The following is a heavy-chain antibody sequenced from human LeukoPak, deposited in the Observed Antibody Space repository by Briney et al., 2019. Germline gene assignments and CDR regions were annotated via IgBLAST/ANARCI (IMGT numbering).Heavy chain of an antibody. CDR3: ARDQPEAYCGGDCYPHGGMDV. Sequence: SETLSLTCTVSGGSISSSSYYWGWIRQPPGKGLEWMGSIYYSGSTYYNPSLKSRVTITVDTSKNQFSLKLSSVTAADTAVYYCARDQPEAYCGGDCYPHGGMDVWGQGTTVTVSS. D-gene: IGHD2-21*02. V-gene: IGHV4-39*07. CDR1: GGSISSSSYY. CDR2: IYYSGST. J-gene: IGHJ6*02.